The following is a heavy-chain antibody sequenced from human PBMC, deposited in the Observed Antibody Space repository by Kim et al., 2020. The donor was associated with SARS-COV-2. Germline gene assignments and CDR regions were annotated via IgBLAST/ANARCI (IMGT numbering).Heavy chain of an antibody. CDR2: T. CDR3: ASFFGITTDY. J-gene: IGHJ4*02. Sequence: TYHNPALKGRVTIHVDTSKNQFSLKLSSVTAADTAVYYCASFFGITTDYWGQGTLVTVSS. V-gene: IGHV4-39*01. D-gene: IGHD3-3*01.